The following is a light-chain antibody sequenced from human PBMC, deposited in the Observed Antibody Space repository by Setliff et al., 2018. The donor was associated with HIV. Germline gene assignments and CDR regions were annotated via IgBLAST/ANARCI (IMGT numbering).Light chain of an antibody. CDR1: SSDVGGYNY. CDR3: SSYTKTNIWV. Sequence: QSVLTQPASVSGSPGQSITISCTGTSSDVGGYNYVSWYQQHPGKAPKLLIFEVTNRPSGISNRFSASKSDNTASLTISRLQAEDEADYYCSSYTKTNIWVFGGGTK. J-gene: IGLJ3*02. CDR2: EVT. V-gene: IGLV2-14*01.